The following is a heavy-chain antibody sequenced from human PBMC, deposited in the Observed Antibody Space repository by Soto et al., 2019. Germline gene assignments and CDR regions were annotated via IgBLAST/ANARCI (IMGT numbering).Heavy chain of an antibody. CDR1: GFSFSEYS. J-gene: IGHJ4*02. D-gene: IGHD3-16*01. CDR3: ARSLGNTWDESCFHY. V-gene: IGHV3-23*01. CDR2: ISGSGEST. Sequence: EVQLLESGGDLVQPGGSLRLSCAASGFSFSEYSMSWVRQAPGKGLEWVSGISGSGESTYYVDSVKGRFTISRDNSENTLFLQMNSLTVEDTAVYYCARSLGNTWDESCFHYWGQGTLVTVSS.